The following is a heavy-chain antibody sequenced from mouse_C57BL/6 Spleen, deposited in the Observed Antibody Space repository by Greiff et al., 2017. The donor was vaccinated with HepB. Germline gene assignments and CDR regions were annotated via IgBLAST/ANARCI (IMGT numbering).Heavy chain of an antibody. Sequence: QVQLKQPGAELVRPGSSVKLSCKASGYTFTSYWMDWVKQRPGQGLEWIGNIYPSDSETHYNQKFKDKATLTVDKSSSTAYMQLSSLTSEDSAVYYCASMVTTPYYFDYWGQGTTLTVSS. CDR2: IYPSDSET. J-gene: IGHJ2*01. V-gene: IGHV1-61*01. CDR3: ASMVTTPYYFDY. CDR1: GYTFTSYW. D-gene: IGHD2-2*01.